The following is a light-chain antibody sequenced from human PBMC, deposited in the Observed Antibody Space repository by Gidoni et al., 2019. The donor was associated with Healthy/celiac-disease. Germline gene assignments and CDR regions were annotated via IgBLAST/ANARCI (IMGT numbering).Light chain of an antibody. V-gene: IGKV3-11*01. Sequence: EIVLTQSPATLSLSPGERATLSCRASQSVSSYLAWYQQKPGQAHRLIIYDASNRATGIPARFSGSGCGTDFTLTISSLEPEDFAVYYCQQRSNGPPTFGQGTRLEIK. CDR3: QQRSNGPPT. CDR2: DAS. CDR1: QSVSSY. J-gene: IGKJ5*01.